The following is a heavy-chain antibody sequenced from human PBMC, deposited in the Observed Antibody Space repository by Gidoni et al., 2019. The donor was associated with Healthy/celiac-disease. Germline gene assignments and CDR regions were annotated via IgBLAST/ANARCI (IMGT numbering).Heavy chain of an antibody. D-gene: IGHD3-3*01. J-gene: IGHJ6*03. CDR1: GYTFTSYY. Sequence: QVQLVQSGAEVKKPGASVKVSCTASGYTFTSYYMHWVRQAPGQGLEWMGIINPSGGSTSYAQKFQGRVTMTRDTSTSTVYMELSSLRSEDTAVYYCARDDYDFWSGYTRHYYMDVWGKGTTVTVSS. CDR3: ARDDYDFWSGYTRHYYMDV. CDR2: INPSGGST. V-gene: IGHV1-46*01.